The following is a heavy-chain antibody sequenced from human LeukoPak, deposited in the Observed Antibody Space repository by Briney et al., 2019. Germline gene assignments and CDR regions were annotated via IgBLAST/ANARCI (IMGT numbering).Heavy chain of an antibody. Sequence: GGSLRLSCAASEFAFGSYAMHWVRQAPGKGPEWVSAIRGGGGSAFYADSVKGRFTISRDNAKNSLYLQMNSLRAEDTAVYYCARDKLRTHYDSSGLKMYNWFDPWGQGTLVTVSS. J-gene: IGHJ5*02. CDR2: IRGGGGSA. CDR1: EFAFGSYA. D-gene: IGHD3-22*01. V-gene: IGHV3-23*01. CDR3: ARDKLRTHYDSSGLKMYNWFDP.